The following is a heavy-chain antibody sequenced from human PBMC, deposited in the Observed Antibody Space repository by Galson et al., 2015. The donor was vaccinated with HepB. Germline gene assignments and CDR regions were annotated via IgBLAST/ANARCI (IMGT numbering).Heavy chain of an antibody. V-gene: IGHV6-1*01. CDR3: ARVLDTPMAYYFDY. CDR1: EDSVSSNNAA. CDR2: TYYRSKWYN. D-gene: IGHD5-18*01. J-gene: IGHJ4*02. Sequence: CAISEDSVSSNNAAWNWIRQSPSRGLEWLGRTYYRSKWYNDYAVSVKSRITINPDTSKNQFSLHLNSVTPEDTAVYYCARVLDTPMAYYFDYWGQGTLVSVSS.